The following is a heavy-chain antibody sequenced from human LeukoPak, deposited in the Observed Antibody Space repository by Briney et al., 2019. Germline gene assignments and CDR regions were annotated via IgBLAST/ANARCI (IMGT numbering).Heavy chain of an antibody. J-gene: IGHJ4*02. CDR2: IYYSGST. D-gene: IGHD1-26*01. V-gene: IGHV4-31*03. Sequence: TLSLTCTVSGGSISSGGYYWSWTRQHPGKGLEWIGYIYYSGSTYYNPSLKSRVTISVDTSKNQFSLKLSSVTAADTAVYYCARDRSGSYLFDYWGQGTLVTVSS. CDR1: GGSISSGGYY. CDR3: ARDRSGSYLFDY.